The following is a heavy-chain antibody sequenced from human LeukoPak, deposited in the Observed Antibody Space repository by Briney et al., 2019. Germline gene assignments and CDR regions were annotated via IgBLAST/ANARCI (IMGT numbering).Heavy chain of an antibody. CDR3: AKDQIARGSGSYCDS. V-gene: IGHV3-30*18. Sequence: GGSLRLSCAASGFTFSSYAMHWVRQAPGKGLEWVAIISYDGSKKDYSDSVKGRFSISRDNSQNTVYLQVNSLRPEDTAVYYCAKDQIARGSGSYCDSWGQGTLVIVSS. CDR2: ISYDGSKK. CDR1: GFTFSSYA. J-gene: IGHJ5*01. D-gene: IGHD3-10*01.